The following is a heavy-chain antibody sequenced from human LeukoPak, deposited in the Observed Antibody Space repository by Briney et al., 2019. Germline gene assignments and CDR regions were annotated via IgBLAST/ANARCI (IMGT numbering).Heavy chain of an antibody. CDR3: ARGRAGSSSRYYYMDV. CDR2: ISSSSTYI. CDR1: GFTITSYS. Sequence: GGSLSRSCAASGFTITSYSMNWVRQAPGKGLEWVSSISSSSTYIDYADSEKVRFTISRHNAKNSLYLQMNSVGAEDAAVYYCARGRAGSSSRYYYMDVWGKGTTVTVSS. V-gene: IGHV3-21*01. D-gene: IGHD6-6*01. J-gene: IGHJ6*03.